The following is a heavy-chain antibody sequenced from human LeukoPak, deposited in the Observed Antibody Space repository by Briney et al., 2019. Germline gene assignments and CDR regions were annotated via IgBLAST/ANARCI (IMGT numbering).Heavy chain of an antibody. D-gene: IGHD4-23*01. CDR3: ANIIYGGNSY. J-gene: IGHJ4*02. CDR1: GYSVSSGYY. CDR2: IHHSGSA. Sequence: PSETLSLTCIVSGYSVSSGYYWGWIRQPPGKGLEWIGNIHHSGSAYYNPSLKSRVTISVDTSKNQFSLKLSSVTAADTAVYYCANIIYGGNSYWGQGTLVTVSS. V-gene: IGHV4-38-2*02.